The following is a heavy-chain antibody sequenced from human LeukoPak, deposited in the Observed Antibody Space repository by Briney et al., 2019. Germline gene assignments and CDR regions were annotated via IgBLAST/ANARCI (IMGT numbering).Heavy chain of an antibody. CDR1: GFTFSSYS. V-gene: IGHV3-48*04. CDR2: ISSSSSTI. CDR3: ARDGDYDILTGYYPASDY. Sequence: GGSLRFSCAASGFTFSSYSMNWVRQAPGKGLEWVSYISSSSSTIYYADSVKGRFTISRDNAKNSLYLQMNSLRAEDTAVYYCARDGDYDILTGYYPASDYWGQGTLVTVSS. J-gene: IGHJ4*02. D-gene: IGHD3-9*01.